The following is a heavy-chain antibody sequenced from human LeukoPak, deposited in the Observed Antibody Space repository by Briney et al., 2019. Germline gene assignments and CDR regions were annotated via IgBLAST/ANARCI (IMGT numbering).Heavy chain of an antibody. V-gene: IGHV3-23*01. Sequence: GGSLRLSCAASGFTFTSYAMSWVRQAPGRGLEWVPSISGSGSNTYYADSVKGRFTTSRDNSKSTLYLQMNSLRAEDTAVYYCARAGPGLIRIPEYQLPTGWGQGTLVTVSS. CDR1: GFTFTSYA. CDR2: ISGSGSNT. CDR3: ARAGPGLIRIPEYQLPTG. D-gene: IGHD2-2*01. J-gene: IGHJ4*02.